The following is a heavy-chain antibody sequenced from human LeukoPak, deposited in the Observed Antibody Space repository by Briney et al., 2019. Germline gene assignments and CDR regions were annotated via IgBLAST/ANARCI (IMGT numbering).Heavy chain of an antibody. V-gene: IGHV3-23*01. J-gene: IGHJ4*02. CDR1: GFTFSSYA. Sequence: GGSLRLSCAASGFTFSSYAMSWVRQVPGKGLEWVSAISGSGGSTYYADSVKGRFTISRDNSKNTLYLQMNSLRAEDTAVYYCAKAYYGSGRTPLDYWGQGTLVTVSS. D-gene: IGHD3-10*01. CDR2: ISGSGGST. CDR3: AKAYYGSGRTPLDY.